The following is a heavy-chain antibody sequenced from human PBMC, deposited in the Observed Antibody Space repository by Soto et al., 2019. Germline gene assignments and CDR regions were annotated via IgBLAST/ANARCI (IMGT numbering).Heavy chain of an antibody. V-gene: IGHV1-18*01. D-gene: IGHD3-3*01. CDR2: ISAYNGNT. J-gene: IGHJ4*02. Sequence: GASVKVSCKASGYTFTSYGFSWVRQAPGQGLEWMGWISAYNGNTNYAQKLQGRVTMTTDTSTSTVYMELRSLRSDDTAVYYCARDESPGRDFWSGLWGQGTLVTVSS. CDR1: GYTFTSYG. CDR3: ARDESPGRDFWSGL.